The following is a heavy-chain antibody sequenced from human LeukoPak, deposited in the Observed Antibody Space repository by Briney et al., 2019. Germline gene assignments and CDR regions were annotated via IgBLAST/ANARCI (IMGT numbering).Heavy chain of an antibody. J-gene: IGHJ4*02. Sequence: GGSLRLSCAASGFTFSNDAMSWVRQAPGKGLEWVSAIVGSGGSTYYADSVKGRFTISRDNSKNTLFLQMNSLRVEDTALYYCSKWGDYDVLTGYYDSDFWGQGTLVTVSS. CDR3: SKWGDYDVLTGYYDSDF. CDR1: GFTFSNDA. V-gene: IGHV3-23*01. CDR2: IVGSGGST. D-gene: IGHD3-9*01.